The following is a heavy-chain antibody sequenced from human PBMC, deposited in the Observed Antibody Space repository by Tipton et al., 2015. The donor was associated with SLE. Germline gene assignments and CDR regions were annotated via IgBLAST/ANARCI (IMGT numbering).Heavy chain of an antibody. CDR1: NGSISSYY. CDR2: ISYSGST. D-gene: IGHD4-17*01. Sequence: LRLSCTVSNGSISSYYWSWIRQPPGKGLEWIGYISYSGSTNYNPSLKSRLTISVDTSKNQFSLRLNSVTAADTAVYYCARDPNFGDPGTFDYWGQGTLVTVSS. J-gene: IGHJ4*02. V-gene: IGHV4-59*01. CDR3: ARDPNFGDPGTFDY.